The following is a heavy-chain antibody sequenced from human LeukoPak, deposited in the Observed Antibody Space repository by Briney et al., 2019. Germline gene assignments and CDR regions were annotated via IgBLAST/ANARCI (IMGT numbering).Heavy chain of an antibody. Sequence: GGSLRLSCAASGFIFSNYWMNWVRQAPGKGLEWVANIKQDGSEKKYVDSVKGRFTISRDNAKNSLYLQMNSLRAEDTAVYYCARDVRYHFDYWGQGTLVTVSS. CDR3: ARDVRYHFDY. D-gene: IGHD3-16*02. J-gene: IGHJ4*02. V-gene: IGHV3-7*01. CDR1: GFIFSNYW. CDR2: IKQDGSEK.